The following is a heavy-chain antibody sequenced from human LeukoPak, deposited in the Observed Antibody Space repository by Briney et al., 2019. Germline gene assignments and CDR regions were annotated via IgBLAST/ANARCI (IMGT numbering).Heavy chain of an antibody. J-gene: IGHJ5*02. V-gene: IGHV1-2*02. Sequence: ASVKVSCKASGYTFTGYYMHWVRQAPGQGLEWMGWINPNSGGTNYAQKFQGRVTMTRDTSISTAYMELSRLRSDDTAVYYCARGGAALVFLEWFQPTSNWFDPWGQGTLVTVSS. CDR1: GYTFTGYY. D-gene: IGHD3-3*01. CDR3: ARGGAALVFLEWFQPTSNWFDP. CDR2: INPNSGGT.